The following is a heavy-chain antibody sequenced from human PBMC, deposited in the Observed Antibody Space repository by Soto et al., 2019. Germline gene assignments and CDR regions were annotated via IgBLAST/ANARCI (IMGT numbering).Heavy chain of an antibody. D-gene: IGHD2-15*01. CDR2: ISSSSSYI. V-gene: IGHV3-21*01. Sequence: EVQLVESGGGLVKPGGSLSLSCAPSGFTFSSYSMNWVRRAPGRGLEWVSSISSSSSYIYYADSVKGRFAISRDNAKNSLYLQTNSLRAEDTVVYYCASVGGYYYYYMDVWGTGTTVTVSS. CDR1: GFTFSSYS. CDR3: ASVGGYYYYYMDV. J-gene: IGHJ6*03.